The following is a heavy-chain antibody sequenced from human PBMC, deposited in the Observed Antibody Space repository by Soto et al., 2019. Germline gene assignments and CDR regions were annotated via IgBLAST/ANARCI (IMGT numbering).Heavy chain of an antibody. J-gene: IGHJ4*02. CDR2: IYYSGST. Sequence: ASETLSLTCTVSGGSISSYYWSWIRQPPGKGLEWIGYIYYSGSTNYNPSLKSRVTISVDTSKNQFSLKLSSVTAADTAVYYCARANGDYGYFDYWGQGTLVTVSS. D-gene: IGHD4-17*01. V-gene: IGHV4-59*01. CDR3: ARANGDYGYFDY. CDR1: GGSISSYY.